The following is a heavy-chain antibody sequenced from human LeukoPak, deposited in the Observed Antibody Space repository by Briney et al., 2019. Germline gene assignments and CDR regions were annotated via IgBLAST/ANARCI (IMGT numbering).Heavy chain of an antibody. CDR2: ISSSSSYI. D-gene: IGHD6-13*01. CDR1: GFTFSSYS. V-gene: IGHV3-21*01. J-gene: IGHJ6*04. CDR3: ARDLIAAAVNYYYYGMDV. Sequence: GGSPRLSCAASGFTFSSYSMNWVRQAPGKGLEWVSSISSSSSYIYYADSVKGRFTISRDNAKNSLYLQMNSLRAEDTAVYYCARDLIAAAVNYYYYGMDVWGKGTTVTVSS.